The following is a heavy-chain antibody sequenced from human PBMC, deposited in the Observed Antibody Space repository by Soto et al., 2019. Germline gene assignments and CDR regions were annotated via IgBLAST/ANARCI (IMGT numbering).Heavy chain of an antibody. J-gene: IGHJ4*02. D-gene: IGHD6-19*01. CDR1: EFTFISSF. CDR2: INQDGSGT. V-gene: IGHV3-7*03. Sequence: HPGGSLRLSCIASEFTFISSFMGWVRQAPGKGLEWVANINQDGSGTYYVDSVKGRFTISRDNAKNSLYLQMNSLRAEDTAVHYCARYFRGSGRYFFDHWGQGTLVTVSS. CDR3: ARYFRGSGRYFFDH.